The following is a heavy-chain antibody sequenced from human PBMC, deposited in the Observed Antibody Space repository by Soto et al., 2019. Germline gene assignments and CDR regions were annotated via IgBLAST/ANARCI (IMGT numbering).Heavy chain of an antibody. CDR1: GFTLSDHY. V-gene: IGHV3-72*01. J-gene: IGHJ6*02. CDR2: SRDKAQGYST. CDR3: AKDSGYQLPDNYFYYGLDV. D-gene: IGHD2-2*01. Sequence: VGSLRLSCAGSGFTLSDHYIDWVRQAPGKGLEWVGRSRDKAQGYSTAYAASVKGRFTTSRDESKNSVYLQMNSLKTEDTAVYYCAKDSGYQLPDNYFYYGLDVWGQGTTVTVSS.